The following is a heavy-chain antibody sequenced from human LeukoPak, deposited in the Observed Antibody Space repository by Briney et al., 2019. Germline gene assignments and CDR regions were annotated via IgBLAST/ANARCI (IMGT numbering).Heavy chain of an antibody. CDR3: ARQNWNYFQHREEFDY. J-gene: IGHJ4*02. D-gene: IGHD3-10*01. CDR1: GGSISSSSYY. Sequence: SETLSLTCTVSGGSISSSSYYWGWIRQPPGKGLEWTGTINYSGSTYYNPSLKSRVTISVDTSKNRFSLKLSSVTGADTAVYYCARQNWNYFQHREEFDYLGQGTLVTVSS. V-gene: IGHV4-39*01. CDR2: INYSGST.